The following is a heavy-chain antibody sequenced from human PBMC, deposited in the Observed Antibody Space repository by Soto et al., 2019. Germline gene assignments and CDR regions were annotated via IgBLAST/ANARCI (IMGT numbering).Heavy chain of an antibody. CDR2: IFSNDEK. V-gene: IGHV2-26*01. D-gene: IGHD5-12*01. CDR3: ARIVGLYSGYDYGGYYYYGMDV. J-gene: IGHJ6*02. Sequence: QVTLKESGPVLVKPTETLTLTCTVSGFSLSNARMGVSWIRQPPGKALEWLAHIFSNDEKSYSTSPKSRLTISLDTSKSQAVLTMTNMDPVDTATYSCARIVGLYSGYDYGGYYYYGMDVWGQGTTVTVSS. CDR1: GFSLSNARMG.